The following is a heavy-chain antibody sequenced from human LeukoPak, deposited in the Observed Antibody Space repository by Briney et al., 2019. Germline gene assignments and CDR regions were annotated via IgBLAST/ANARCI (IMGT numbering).Heavy chain of an antibody. CDR3: ARGPYTSGWFSFDY. J-gene: IGHJ4*02. Sequence: PSETLSLTCTVSGGSVSSGSYYWSWIRQPPGKGLEWIGYIYYSGSTNYNPSLKSRVTMSVDTSKNQFSLKLSSVTAADTAVYYCARGPYTSGWFSFDYWGQGTLVTVSS. V-gene: IGHV4-61*01. D-gene: IGHD6-19*01. CDR1: GGSVSSGSYY. CDR2: IYYSGST.